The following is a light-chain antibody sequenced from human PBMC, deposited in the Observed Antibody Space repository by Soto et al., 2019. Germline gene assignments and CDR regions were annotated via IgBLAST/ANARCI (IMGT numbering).Light chain of an antibody. J-gene: IGKJ1*01. CDR3: QQYNSYSPRT. CDR1: QSISSW. Sequence: DIQMTQSPSTLSASVGDRVTITCRASQSISSWLAWYQQKPGKAPKLLIYEASSSESVAPSRSSGSRSGTEFTLTISSLQPDDFATYYCQQYNSYSPRTFGQGTKVEIK. V-gene: IGKV1-5*03. CDR2: EAS.